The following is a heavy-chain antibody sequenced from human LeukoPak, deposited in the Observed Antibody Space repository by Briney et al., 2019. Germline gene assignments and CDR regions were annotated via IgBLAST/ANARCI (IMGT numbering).Heavy chain of an antibody. J-gene: IGHJ4*02. CDR3: AKPGYSYGYFDY. D-gene: IGHD5-18*01. Sequence: GGSLRLSCAASGFAFDDYAMHWVRQAPGKGLEWVSGISWNSGSIGYADSVKGRFTISRDNAKNSLYLQMNSLRAEDTALYYCAKPGYSYGYFDYWGQGTLVIVSS. CDR2: ISWNSGSI. CDR1: GFAFDDYA. V-gene: IGHV3-9*01.